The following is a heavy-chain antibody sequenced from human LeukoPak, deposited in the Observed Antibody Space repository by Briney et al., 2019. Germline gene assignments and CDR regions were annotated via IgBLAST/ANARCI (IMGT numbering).Heavy chain of an antibody. CDR1: GFTFSSYW. D-gene: IGHD3-22*01. Sequence: GSLRLSCAASGFTFSSYWMTWVRQAPGKGLEWIGSIYYSGSTYYNPSLKSRVTISVDTSKNQFSLKLSSVTAADTAVYYCARKSHYYDRSWFDPWGQGTLVTVSS. V-gene: IGHV4-39*01. CDR2: IYYSGST. J-gene: IGHJ5*02. CDR3: ARKSHYYDRSWFDP.